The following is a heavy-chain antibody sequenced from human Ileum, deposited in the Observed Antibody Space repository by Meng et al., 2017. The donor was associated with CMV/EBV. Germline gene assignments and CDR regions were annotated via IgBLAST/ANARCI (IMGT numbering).Heavy chain of an antibody. Sequence: GESLKISCEVSGLTFSNYWMTWVRQVPGKGLEWVANIKQDGSEKHSLDSVKGRFTISRDNAKNSLYLQMNSLRVEDTAVYYCARGRGLDVWGQGTTVTVSS. V-gene: IGHV3-7*01. D-gene: IGHD3-10*01. J-gene: IGHJ6*02. CDR2: IKQDGSEK. CDR1: GLTFSNYW. CDR3: ARGRGLDV.